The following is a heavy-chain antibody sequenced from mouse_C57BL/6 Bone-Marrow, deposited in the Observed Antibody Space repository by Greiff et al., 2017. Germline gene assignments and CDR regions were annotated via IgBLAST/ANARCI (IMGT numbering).Heavy chain of an antibody. V-gene: IGHV3-8*01. Sequence: DVMLVESGPGLAKPSQTLSLTCSVTGYSITSDYWNWIRKFPGNKLEYMGYISYSGSTYYNPSLKSRISITRDTSKNQYYLQLNSVTTEDTATYYCARYRGNWALYYAMDYWGQGTSVTVSS. CDR3: ARYRGNWALYYAMDY. CDR2: ISYSGST. D-gene: IGHD4-1*01. CDR1: GYSITSDY. J-gene: IGHJ4*01.